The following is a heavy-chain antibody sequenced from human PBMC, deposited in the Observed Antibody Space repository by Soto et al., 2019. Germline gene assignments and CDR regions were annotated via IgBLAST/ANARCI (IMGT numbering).Heavy chain of an antibody. Sequence: LSLTCAVYGGSFSGCYWSWIRQPPGKGLEWIGEINHSGSTNYNPSLKSRVTISVDTSKNQFSLKLSSVTAADTAVYYCARGAFRAVVPAATINWFDPWGQGTRVTVSS. D-gene: IGHD2-2*01. CDR2: INHSGST. CDR3: ARGAFRAVVPAATINWFDP. CDR1: GGSFSGCY. J-gene: IGHJ5*02. V-gene: IGHV4-34*01.